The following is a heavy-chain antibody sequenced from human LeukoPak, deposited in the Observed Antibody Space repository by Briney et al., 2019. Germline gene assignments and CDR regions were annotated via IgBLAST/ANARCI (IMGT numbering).Heavy chain of an antibody. Sequence: GGSLRLSCAASGFTHDDYTILWVRHAPGKRLEWVSHMSWDGGSKYHADSVNGRFTISRDNSKNSMYLQMNSLRTEDTDLYYCAKDGNFDWDSSWFLYLDVWGKGTTVTISS. CDR1: GFTHDDYT. D-gene: IGHD3-9*01. J-gene: IGHJ6*03. V-gene: IGHV3-43*01. CDR2: MSWDGGSK. CDR3: AKDGNFDWDSSWFLYLDV.